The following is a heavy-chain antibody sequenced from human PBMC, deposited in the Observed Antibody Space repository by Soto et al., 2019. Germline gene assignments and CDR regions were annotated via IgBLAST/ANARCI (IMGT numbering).Heavy chain of an antibody. CDR1: GFTFSSFG. V-gene: IGHV3-23*01. Sequence: PGGSLRLSCATSGFTFSSFGMSWVRQAPGKGLEWVSLISGSGNYTYYTDSLKGRFTISRDNSKNTLYLQINSLRVEDTAIYYCAKLRLVTPDSWGQGTLVTVSS. D-gene: IGHD3-9*01. CDR2: ISGSGNYT. J-gene: IGHJ4*02. CDR3: AKLRLVTPDS.